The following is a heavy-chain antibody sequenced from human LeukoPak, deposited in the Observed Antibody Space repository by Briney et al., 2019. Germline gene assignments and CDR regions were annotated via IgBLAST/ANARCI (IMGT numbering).Heavy chain of an antibody. V-gene: IGHV3-9*01. CDR2: ISWNSGSI. D-gene: IGHD1-7*01. J-gene: IGHJ4*02. CDR1: GFTFDDYA. CDR3: AKDQGRAGTLPHASDY. Sequence: GRSLRLSCAASGFTFDDYAMPWVRQAPGKGLEWVSGISWNSGSIGYADSVKGRFTISRDNAKNSLYLQMNSLRAEDTALYYCAKDQGRAGTLPHASDYWGQGTLVTVSS.